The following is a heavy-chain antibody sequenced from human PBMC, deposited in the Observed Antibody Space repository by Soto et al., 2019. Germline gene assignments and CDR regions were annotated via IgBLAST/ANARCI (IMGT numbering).Heavy chain of an antibody. CDR3: AIRPYGDYIDC. D-gene: IGHD4-17*01. Sequence: EVQLVESGGGLVQPGGSLRLSCAASGFTFSSYSMNWVRQAPGKGLECVSYISSSSSTIYYADPVKGRFTISRDNAKNSLYLQMNTLRAEDTAVYYCAIRPYGDYIDCWGQGTLVTVSS. CDR1: GFTFSSYS. CDR2: ISSSSSTI. V-gene: IGHV3-48*01. J-gene: IGHJ4*02.